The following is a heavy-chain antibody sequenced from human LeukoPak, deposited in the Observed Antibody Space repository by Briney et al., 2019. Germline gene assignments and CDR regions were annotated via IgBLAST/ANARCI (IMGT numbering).Heavy chain of an antibody. CDR1: GYTLTELS. Sequence: ASVKVSCKVSGYTLTELSMHWVRQAPGKGLEWMGGFDPEDGETIYAQKFQGRVTMTEDTSTDTAYMELSSLRSEDTAVYYCAPGNYYGSGSYYTLGYWGQGTLVTVSS. CDR2: FDPEDGET. D-gene: IGHD3-10*01. CDR3: APGNYYGSGSYYTLGY. V-gene: IGHV1-24*01. J-gene: IGHJ4*02.